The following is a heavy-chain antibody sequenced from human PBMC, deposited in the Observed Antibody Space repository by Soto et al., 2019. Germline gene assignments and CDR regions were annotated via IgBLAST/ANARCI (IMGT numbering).Heavy chain of an antibody. CDR3: ARVGRIVGATYYYYGMDV. V-gene: IGHV1-18*01. CDR1: GYTFTSYG. D-gene: IGHD1-26*01. Sequence: QVQLVQSGAEVKKPGASVKVSCKASGYTFTSYGISWVRQAPGQGLEWMGWISAYNGNTNYAQKLQGRVTMTTDTAPSTAYMELRSLRSDDTVVYYCARVGRIVGATYYYYGMDVWGQGTTVTVSS. CDR2: ISAYNGNT. J-gene: IGHJ6*02.